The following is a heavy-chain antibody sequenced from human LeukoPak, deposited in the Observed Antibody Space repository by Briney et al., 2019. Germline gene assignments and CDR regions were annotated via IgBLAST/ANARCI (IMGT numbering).Heavy chain of an antibody. J-gene: IGHJ4*02. CDR2: ISSSSSYI. V-gene: IGHV3-21*01. CDR1: GFTFSSYS. Sequence: GGSLRLSCAASGFTFSSYSMNWVRQAPGKGLEWVSSISSSSSYIYYADSVKGRFTISRDNAKNSLYLQMNSLRAEDTAVYYCARDNYDSSGYYSPYFDYWGQGTLVTVSS. CDR3: ARDNYDSSGYYSPYFDY. D-gene: IGHD3-22*01.